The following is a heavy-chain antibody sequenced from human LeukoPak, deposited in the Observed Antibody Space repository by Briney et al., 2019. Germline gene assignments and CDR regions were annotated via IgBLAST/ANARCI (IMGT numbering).Heavy chain of an antibody. D-gene: IGHD1-1*01. V-gene: IGHV3-7*01. CDR1: GFSFSSNW. J-gene: IGHJ5*02. CDR2: IKRDGSQK. CDR3: ARLGLEVGGPNWFDP. Sequence: TGGSLRLSCAAPGFSFSSNWMGLVRQAPGKGLEWVAHIKRDGSQKYYLDSVKGRFTISRDNAKNSLYLQMNSLRVEDTAVYYCARLGLEVGGPNWFDPWGQGTLVTVSS.